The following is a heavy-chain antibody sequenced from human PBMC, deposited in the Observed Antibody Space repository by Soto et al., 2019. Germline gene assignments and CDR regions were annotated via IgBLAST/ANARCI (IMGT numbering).Heavy chain of an antibody. CDR2: IYYSGST. Sequence: XTLSLACTVSGGSLSSGSYDWSWIRQPRGKGLEWIGYIYYSGSTNYNPSLKSRVNISVDTSKNQFSLKLSSVTAEDTAVYYCERAHTYYYDSSGPNWFDPWGQGTLVTVSS. CDR3: ERAHTYYYDSSGPNWFDP. D-gene: IGHD3-22*01. CDR1: GGSLSSGSYD. J-gene: IGHJ5*02. V-gene: IGHV4-61*01.